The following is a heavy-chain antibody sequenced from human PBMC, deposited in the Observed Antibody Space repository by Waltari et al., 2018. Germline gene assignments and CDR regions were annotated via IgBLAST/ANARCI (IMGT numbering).Heavy chain of an antibody. J-gene: IGHJ3*02. D-gene: IGHD2-2*01. CDR2: IYAVDST. CDR1: EFTVSSNI. CDR3: ARVRPAAITSVWNAFDM. V-gene: IGHV3-53*01. Sequence: EVQLVESGGGLIQPGGSLRLSCAASEFTVSSNIMSWVRQAPGKGLEWVSIIYAVDSTYYADSVKGRFTISRDNSKNNLYLQMNSLRAEDTAVYYCARVRPAAITSVWNAFDMWGQGTMVTVSS.